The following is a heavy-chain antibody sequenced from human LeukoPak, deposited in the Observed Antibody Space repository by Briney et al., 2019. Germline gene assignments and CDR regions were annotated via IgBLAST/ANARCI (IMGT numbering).Heavy chain of an antibody. CDR3: AKDVYSSSWYYFDY. D-gene: IGHD6-13*01. CDR1: GFTFSSYA. V-gene: IGHV3-23*01. CDR2: ISGSGGST. Sequence: GGSLRLSCAASGFTFSSYAMSWVRQAPGKGLEWVSAISGSGGSTYYADSAKGRFTISRDNSKNTLYLQMNSLRAEDTAVYYCAKDVYSSSWYYFDYWGQGTLVTVSS. J-gene: IGHJ4*02.